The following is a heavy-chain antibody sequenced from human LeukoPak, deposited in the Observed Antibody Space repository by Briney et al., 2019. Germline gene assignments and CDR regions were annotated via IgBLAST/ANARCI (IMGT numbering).Heavy chain of an antibody. CDR3: ARTGKFDS. CDR2: IKTDGSET. Sequence: PGGSLRLSCAASGFTFSSYEMNWVRQAPGKGLEWVANIKTDGSETFYVDSVKGRFTISRDNAKNSVYLQMNSLRAEDTAIYYCARTGKFDSWGQGTLVTVSA. J-gene: IGHJ5*01. V-gene: IGHV3-7*05. CDR1: GFTFSSYE.